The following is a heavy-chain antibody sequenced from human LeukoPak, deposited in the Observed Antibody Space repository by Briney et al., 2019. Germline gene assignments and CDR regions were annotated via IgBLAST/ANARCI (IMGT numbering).Heavy chain of an antibody. CDR2: INPNSGGT. D-gene: IGHD1-7*01. V-gene: IGHV1-2*02. CDR1: GYTFTGYY. Sequence: ASVKVSCKASGYTFTGYYMHWVRQAPGQGLEWRGWINPNSGGTNYAQKFQGRVTMTRDTSISTAYMELSRLRSDDTAVYYCARKGITGTHDAFDIWGQGTMVTVSS. CDR3: ARKGITGTHDAFDI. J-gene: IGHJ3*02.